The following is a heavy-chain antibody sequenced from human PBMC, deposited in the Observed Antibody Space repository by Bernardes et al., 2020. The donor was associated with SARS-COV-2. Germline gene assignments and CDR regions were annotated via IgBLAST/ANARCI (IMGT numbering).Heavy chain of an antibody. CDR1: GGSLSNHY. CDR2: IYYDGST. Sequence: TLSLTCTVSGGSLSNHYWSWIRQPPGKGLEWIGYIYYDGSTNYNPSLKSRVTMSVDTSKNQFSLKLSSVATADTAVYYCARDVLIGLDPWGQGTLVIVSS. V-gene: IGHV4-59*11. CDR3: ARDVLIGLDP. J-gene: IGHJ5*02. D-gene: IGHD3-22*01.